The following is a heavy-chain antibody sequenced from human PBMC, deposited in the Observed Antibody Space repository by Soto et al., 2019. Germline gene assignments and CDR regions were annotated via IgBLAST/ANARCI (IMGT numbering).Heavy chain of an antibody. CDR1: GGSISSGDYY. D-gene: IGHD2-15*01. CDR3: ARVLVAATYNWFDP. V-gene: IGHV4-30-4*01. Sequence: PSETLSLTCTVSGGSISSGDYYWSWIRQPPGKGLEWIGYIYYSGSTYYNPSLKSRVTISVDTSKNQFSLKLSSVTAADTAVYYCARVLVAATYNWFDPWGQGTLVTVS. CDR2: IYYSGST. J-gene: IGHJ5*02.